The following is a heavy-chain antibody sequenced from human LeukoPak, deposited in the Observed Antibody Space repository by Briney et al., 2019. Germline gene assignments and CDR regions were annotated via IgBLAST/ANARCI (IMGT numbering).Heavy chain of an antibody. V-gene: IGHV3-21*06. CDR1: GFTYSTFG. D-gene: IGHD5-18*01. CDR3: ARGGYSYDY. Sequence: GGSLRLSCAASGFTYSTFGMNWVRQAPGKGLEWVSSISGSSSSIYYADSVKGRFTISRDNAKNSLYLQMNSLRAEDTAVYYCARGGYSYDYWGQGTLVTVSS. CDR2: ISGSSSSI. J-gene: IGHJ4*02.